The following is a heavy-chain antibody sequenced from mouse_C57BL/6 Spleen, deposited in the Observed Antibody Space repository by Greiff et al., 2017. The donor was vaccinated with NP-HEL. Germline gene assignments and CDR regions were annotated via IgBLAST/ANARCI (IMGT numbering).Heavy chain of an antibody. CDR3: ARGDYYDYDGAWFAY. CDR1: GFTFSDYG. D-gene: IGHD2-4*01. Sequence: EVQGVESGGGLVKPGGSLKLSCAASGFTFSDYGMHWVRQAPEKGLEWVAYISSGSSTIYYADTVKGRFTISRDNAKNTLFLQMTSLRSEDTAMYYCARGDYYDYDGAWFAYWGQGTLVTVSA. J-gene: IGHJ3*01. V-gene: IGHV5-17*01. CDR2: ISSGSSTI.